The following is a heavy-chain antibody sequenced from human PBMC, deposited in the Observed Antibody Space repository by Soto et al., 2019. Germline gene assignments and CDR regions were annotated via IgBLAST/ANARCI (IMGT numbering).Heavy chain of an antibody. Sequence: ESGGGVVQPERSQRLSCVASDFTFGSYVMHWVRQAPGNGLQWVALISFDGSSQYYADSVKGRFTISRDNSRNTMYLQMDSLRPEDTAVYYCAREMIPMIMGGMSALDVWGHGTTVTVS. J-gene: IGHJ6*02. CDR1: DFTFGSYV. CDR3: AREMIPMIMGGMSALDV. D-gene: IGHD3-22*01. CDR2: ISFDGSSQ. V-gene: IGHV3-30*03.